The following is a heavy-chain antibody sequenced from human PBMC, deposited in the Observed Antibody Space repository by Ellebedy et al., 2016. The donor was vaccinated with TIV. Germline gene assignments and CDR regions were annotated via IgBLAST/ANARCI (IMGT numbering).Heavy chain of an antibody. CDR1: GYTFTGYY. CDR2: INPDSGST. V-gene: IGHV1-2*02. D-gene: IGHD2-2*01. Sequence: ASVKVSCKASGYTFTGYYMHWVRRAPGQGLEWMGWINPDSGSTKSAQKFQGRVTMTRDTSISTANMELSRLISDDTAVYYCARVRHEVVYDYWGQGTVVTVSS. CDR3: ARVRHEVVYDY. J-gene: IGHJ4*02.